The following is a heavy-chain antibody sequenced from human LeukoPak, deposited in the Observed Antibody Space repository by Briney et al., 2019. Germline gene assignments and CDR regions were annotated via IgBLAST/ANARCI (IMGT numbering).Heavy chain of an antibody. CDR2: IIPIFGTA. Sequence: SVKVSCKASGGTFSSYAISWVRQAPGQGLEWMGGIIPIFGTANYAQKFQGRVTITAAENTAVYYCARDSSGSYYYYYGMDVWGQGTTVTVSS. V-gene: IGHV1-69*13. D-gene: IGHD3-22*01. CDR1: GGTFSSYA. CDR3: V. J-gene: IGHJ6*02.